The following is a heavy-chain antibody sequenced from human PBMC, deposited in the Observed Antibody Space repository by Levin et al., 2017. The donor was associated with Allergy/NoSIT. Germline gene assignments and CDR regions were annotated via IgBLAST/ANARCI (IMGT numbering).Heavy chain of an antibody. CDR1: GFTFSSHG. V-gene: IGHV3-30*03. Sequence: GESLKISCTASGFTFSSHGMNWVRQAPGKGLECVAVISYDGSNKYYGDSVKGRFTISRDNSKNTLYLQMNSLRVEDTAVYYCAREAWGSPLDYWGQGTLVTVSS. D-gene: IGHD3-16*01. CDR3: AREAWGSPLDY. J-gene: IGHJ4*02. CDR2: ISYDGSNK.